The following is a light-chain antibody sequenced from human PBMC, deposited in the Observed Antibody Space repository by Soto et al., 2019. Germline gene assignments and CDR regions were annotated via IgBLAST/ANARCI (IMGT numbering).Light chain of an antibody. J-gene: IGLJ3*02. V-gene: IGLV2-14*01. CDR1: SSDVGAYNF. CDR2: EVS. Sequence: QSVLTQPASVSGSPGQSSTLSCTGTSSDVGAYNFVSWYPPHPGKAPKLTIYEVSHRPSGVSDRFSVSKSCNTASLTISGLQAEEEADYYCSSYTTSYSWVFGGGTKLTVL. CDR3: SSYTTSYSWV.